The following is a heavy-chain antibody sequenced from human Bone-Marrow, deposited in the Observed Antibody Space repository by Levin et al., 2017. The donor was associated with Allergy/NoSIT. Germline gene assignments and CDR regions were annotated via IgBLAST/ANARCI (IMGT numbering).Heavy chain of an antibody. Sequence: GESLKISCAASGFIFDNFGMNWVRQAPGKGLEWVSGISWNGGSTGYADSVKGRFTISRDNAKNSLYLQMNSLRAEDTAMYFCARERPQLRPFDYWGQGTLVTVSS. J-gene: IGHJ4*02. CDR2: ISWNGGST. CDR3: ARERPQLRPFDY. CDR1: GFIFDNFG. V-gene: IGHV3-20*04. D-gene: IGHD4-17*01.